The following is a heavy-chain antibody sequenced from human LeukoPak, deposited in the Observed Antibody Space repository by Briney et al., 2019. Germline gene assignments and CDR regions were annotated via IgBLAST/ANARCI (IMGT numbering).Heavy chain of an antibody. V-gene: IGHV4-59*01. D-gene: IGHD3-10*02. J-gene: IGHJ4*02. CDR1: GGSISSYY. CDR3: ASLTEVYYYFLG. CDR2: IYYGGST. Sequence: ASETLSLTCTVSGGSISSYYWSWIRQPPGKGLEWIGYIYYGGSTNYNPSLKSRVTISVDTSKNQFSLKLSSVTAADTAVYYCASLTEVYYYFLGWGQGTLVTVSS.